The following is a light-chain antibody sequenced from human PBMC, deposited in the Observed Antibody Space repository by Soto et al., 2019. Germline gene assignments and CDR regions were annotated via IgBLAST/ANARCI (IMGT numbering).Light chain of an antibody. CDR2: DAS. Sequence: EIVLTQSPGTLSLSPGERATLSCRASQSVNNAYLAWYQQKPGQAPRLLIYDASKRSTGIPDRFSGSGSVTDFTLTISRLEPEDFAVYYCQQYGTSVLTFGGGTKVEIK. J-gene: IGKJ4*01. CDR3: QQYGTSVLT. V-gene: IGKV3-20*01. CDR1: QSVNNAY.